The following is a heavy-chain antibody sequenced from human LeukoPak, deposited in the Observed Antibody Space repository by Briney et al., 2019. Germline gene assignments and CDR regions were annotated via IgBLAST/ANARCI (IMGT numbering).Heavy chain of an antibody. J-gene: IGHJ4*02. Sequence: ASVKVSCKASGYTFTRYYMHWVRQAPGQGLEWMGWISPDSGATNYAQKFQGRVTMTRDTSISTAYMELSSLRSDDTAVYFCVREGYSTSSGPLDYWGQGTLVTVSS. CDR2: ISPDSGAT. D-gene: IGHD6-6*01. CDR1: GYTFTRYY. CDR3: VREGYSTSSGPLDY. V-gene: IGHV1-2*02.